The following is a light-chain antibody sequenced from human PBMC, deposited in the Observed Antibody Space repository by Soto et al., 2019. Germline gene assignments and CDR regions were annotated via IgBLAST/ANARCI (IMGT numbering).Light chain of an antibody. CDR1: QTVTGA. CDR2: GVS. CDR3: QQYHDWPPYT. J-gene: IGKJ2*01. V-gene: IGKV3-15*01. Sequence: EILMTQSPATLSVSPGERATLSCRASQTVTGALAWYQQKPGQAPRLLIYGVSTRATGIPDRFSGSGSGTEFTLPISSLQADDFSVYYCQQYHDWPPYTFGQGTNVEIK.